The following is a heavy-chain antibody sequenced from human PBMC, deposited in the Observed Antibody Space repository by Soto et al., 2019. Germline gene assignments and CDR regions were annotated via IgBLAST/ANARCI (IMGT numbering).Heavy chain of an antibody. Sequence: QVQLVQSGAEVKKPGSSVKVSCKASGGTFSSYAISWVRQAPGQGLEWMGGIIPIFGTANYAQKFQGRVTITADESTSTAYMELSSLRSEDTAVYYCVRGAVRSYDSSGYYYAGVLDYFDYWGQGTLVTVSS. CDR1: GGTFSSYA. CDR2: IIPIFGTA. CDR3: VRGAVRSYDSSGYYYAGVLDYFDY. D-gene: IGHD3-22*01. V-gene: IGHV1-69*01. J-gene: IGHJ4*02.